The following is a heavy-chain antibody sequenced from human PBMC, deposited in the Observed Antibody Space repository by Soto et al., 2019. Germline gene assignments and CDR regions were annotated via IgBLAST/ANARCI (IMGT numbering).Heavy chain of an antibody. CDR3: VKQAHGLDGVAFDY. CDR1: GFTFSEST. V-gene: IGHV3-64D*06. J-gene: IGHJ4*01. Sequence: PGGALGLSCSASGFTFSESTIYWVRQVPGKGLEAISAVSTSGRSTYYADSVKDRFRISRDNSKNTIYLQMGSLRPEDTARYYCVKQAHGLDGVAFDYWGRGTQVTVSS. D-gene: IGHD2-15*01. CDR2: VSTSGRST.